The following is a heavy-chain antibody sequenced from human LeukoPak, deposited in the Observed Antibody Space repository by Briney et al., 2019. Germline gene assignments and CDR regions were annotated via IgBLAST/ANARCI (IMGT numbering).Heavy chain of an antibody. D-gene: IGHD5-12*01. CDR3: TRDRDTGRVGTTDFDY. J-gene: IGHJ4*02. V-gene: IGHV3-11*04. CDR1: GFIFSDYY. Sequence: GGSLRLSCAASGFIFSDYYMSWIRQTPGKGLEWVSYISSGGSIKHYADSVKGRFTISRDNAKKSLYLQMNSLRAEDTALYYCTRDRDTGRVGTTDFDYWGQGILVTVSS. CDR2: ISSGGSIK.